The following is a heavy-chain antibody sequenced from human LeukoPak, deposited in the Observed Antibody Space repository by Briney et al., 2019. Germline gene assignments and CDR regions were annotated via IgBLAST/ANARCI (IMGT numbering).Heavy chain of an antibody. CDR3: ARDHSPITMVRGVISWFDP. D-gene: IGHD3-10*01. Sequence: GGSLRLSCAASGFTFSSYNMNWVRQAPGKGLEWVSDISSSGSTIYFADSVKGRFTISRDNAKNSLYLQMNSLRAEDTAVYYRARDHSPITMVRGVISWFDPWGQGTLVTVSS. CDR1: GFTFSSYN. CDR2: ISSSGSTI. V-gene: IGHV3-48*04. J-gene: IGHJ5*02.